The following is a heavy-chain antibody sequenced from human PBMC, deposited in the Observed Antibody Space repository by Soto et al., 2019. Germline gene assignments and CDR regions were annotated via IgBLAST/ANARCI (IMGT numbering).Heavy chain of an antibody. V-gene: IGHV6-1*01. J-gene: IGHJ6*02. D-gene: IGHD6-19*01. Sequence: SQTLSLTCAISGDSVSSNSAAWNWIRQSPSRGLEWLGRTYYRSKWYNEYAVSVKSRITINPDTAKNQFSLQVNSVTPEDTAVYYCARVRYSSGGYYYYGMDVWGQGTTVTV. CDR1: GDSVSSNSAA. CDR3: ARVRYSSGGYYYYGMDV. CDR2: TYYRSKWYN.